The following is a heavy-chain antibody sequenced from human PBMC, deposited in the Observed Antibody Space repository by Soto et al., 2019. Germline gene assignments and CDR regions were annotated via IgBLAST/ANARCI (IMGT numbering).Heavy chain of an antibody. V-gene: IGHV6-1*01. J-gene: IGHJ4*02. CDR1: GESVSSTSAS. Sequence: PRPTLLLTGPLTGESVSSTSASCIQIRQSPSRGLEWLGRTYYRSKWYNDYAVAVKSRITINPDTSKNQFSLQLNSVTPEDTAVDYWARDLAGPLDYFGQGTPAPVCS. D-gene: IGHD1-1*01. CDR3: ARDLAGPLDY. CDR2: TYYRSKWYN.